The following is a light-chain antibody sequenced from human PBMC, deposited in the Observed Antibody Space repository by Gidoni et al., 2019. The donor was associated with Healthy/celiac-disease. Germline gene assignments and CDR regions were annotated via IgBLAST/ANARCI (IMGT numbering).Light chain of an antibody. CDR2: DAS. CDR1: QSVSSY. CDR3: QQRSNWPPALT. Sequence: ELVLTQSPATLSLSPGERATLSCRASQSVSSYLAWYQHKPGQAPRLLIYDASNSATGIPARFSGSGSGTDFTLTISSLEPEDFAVYYCQQRSNWPPALTCGGGTKVEIK. V-gene: IGKV3-11*01. J-gene: IGKJ4*01.